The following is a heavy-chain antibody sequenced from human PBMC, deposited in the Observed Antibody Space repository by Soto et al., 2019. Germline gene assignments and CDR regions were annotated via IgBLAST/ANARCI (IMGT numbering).Heavy chain of an antibody. CDR3: ARDPASGSYGYYYYGMDV. J-gene: IGHJ6*02. V-gene: IGHV3-48*02. Sequence: GGSLRFCCAASGFTFSSYSMNWVRQAPGKGLEWVSYISSSSSTIYYADSVKGRFTISRDNAKNSLYLQMNSLRDEDTAVYYCARDPASGSYGYYYYGMDVWGQGTTVTVSS. CDR2: ISSSSSTI. D-gene: IGHD1-26*01. CDR1: GFTFSSYS.